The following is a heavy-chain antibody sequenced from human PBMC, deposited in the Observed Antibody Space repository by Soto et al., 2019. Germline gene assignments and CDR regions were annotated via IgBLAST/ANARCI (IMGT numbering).Heavy chain of an antibody. CDR1: GFTFSSYW. Sequence: GGSLRLSCAASGFTFSSYWMHWVRQAPGKGLVWVSRINSDGSSISYADSVKGRFTISRDNAKNTLYLQMNSLRVEDTAVYYCARETSYSSGWRQDYWGQGTLVTVSS. CDR3: ARETSYSSGWRQDY. J-gene: IGHJ4*02. D-gene: IGHD6-19*01. CDR2: INSDGSSI. V-gene: IGHV3-74*01.